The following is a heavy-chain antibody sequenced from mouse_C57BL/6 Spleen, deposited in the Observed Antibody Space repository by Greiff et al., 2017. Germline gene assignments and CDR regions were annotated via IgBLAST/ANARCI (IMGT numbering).Heavy chain of an antibody. CDR2: INPSNGGT. J-gene: IGHJ4*01. V-gene: IGHV1-53*01. Sequence: QVHVKQPGPELVKPGASVKLSCKASGYTFTSYWMHWVKQRPGQGLEWIGNINPSNGGTNYNEKFKGKATLTVDKSSSTAYMQLSSLRSEDSAVYAGASGPNDYDGRDYARDYWGQGTSVTVSS. D-gene: IGHD2-4*01. CDR1: GYTFTSYW. CDR3: ASGPNDYDGRDYARDY.